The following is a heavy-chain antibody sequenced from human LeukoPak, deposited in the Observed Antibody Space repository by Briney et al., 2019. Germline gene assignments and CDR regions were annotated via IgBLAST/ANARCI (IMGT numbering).Heavy chain of an antibody. CDR2: IYPGDSDT. CDR1: GYSFTSYW. Sequence: GESLKISCKGSGYSFTSYWIGWVRQMPGKGLEWMGIIYPGDSDTRSSPSFEGQVTTSADKSISTAYRKWSSLKASDTAMYYCARHIGGSKKAGTDYCGQGALVSVSS. J-gene: IGHJ4*02. V-gene: IGHV5-51*01. CDR3: ARHIGGSKKAGTDY. D-gene: IGHD6-13*01.